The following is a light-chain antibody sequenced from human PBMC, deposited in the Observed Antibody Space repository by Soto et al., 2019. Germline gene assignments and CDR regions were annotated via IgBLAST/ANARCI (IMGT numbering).Light chain of an antibody. Sequence: EIVLTQSPGTLSLSPGERATLSCRASQSVSNSYLAWYQQKPGQDPRLLIYGASSRATGIPDRFSGSGSGTDFTLTISRLEPEDFAVFYCQQYGTSPWTFGQGTKVEIK. CDR1: QSVSNSY. CDR3: QQYGTSPWT. CDR2: GAS. V-gene: IGKV3-20*01. J-gene: IGKJ1*01.